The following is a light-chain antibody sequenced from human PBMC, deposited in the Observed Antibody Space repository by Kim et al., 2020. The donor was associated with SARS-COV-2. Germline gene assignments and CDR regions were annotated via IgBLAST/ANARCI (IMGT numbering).Light chain of an antibody. J-gene: IGKJ2*01. CDR3: QQYDSLSS. V-gene: IGKV1-5*01. CDR1: QSIRSW. Sequence: GGSVTCACRASQSIRSWLAWYQQKPGKAPKLLIHEASILEDGVPSRFSGSGYGTDFTLTISGLQPDDSATYYCQQYDSLSSFGQGTKLEI. CDR2: EAS.